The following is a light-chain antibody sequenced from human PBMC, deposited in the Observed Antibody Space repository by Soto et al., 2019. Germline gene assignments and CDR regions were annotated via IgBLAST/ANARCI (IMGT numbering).Light chain of an antibody. Sequence: DIQMTQSPSTLSASVGDRVTITCRASQSISSWLAWYQHKPGRAPKLLIYDASSLESTVPSSFSGSGSGTEFTLTISSLQPDDFATYYCQQYSSYPWTFGQGTKVEIK. V-gene: IGKV1-5*01. J-gene: IGKJ1*01. CDR2: DAS. CDR1: QSISSW. CDR3: QQYSSYPWT.